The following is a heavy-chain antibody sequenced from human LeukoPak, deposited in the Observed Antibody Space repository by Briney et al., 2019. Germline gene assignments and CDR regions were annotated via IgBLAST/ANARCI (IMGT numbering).Heavy chain of an antibody. CDR1: GGPISNSY. CDR3: ARGFDSKSTYFDY. D-gene: IGHD5-12*01. CDR2: IYYSGTTT. Sequence: KSSETLSLTCTVSGGPISNSYWNWIRQPPGKGLEWIGYIYYSGTTTNYNPSLRSRVTISVDTSKNQFSLRLTSVTAADTAVYYCARGFDSKSTYFDYWGQGTLVTVSS. V-gene: IGHV4-59*01. J-gene: IGHJ4*02.